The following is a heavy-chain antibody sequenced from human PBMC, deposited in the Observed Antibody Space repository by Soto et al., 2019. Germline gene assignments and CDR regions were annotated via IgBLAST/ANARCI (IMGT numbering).Heavy chain of an antibody. J-gene: IGHJ5*02. CDR3: AREQLWSRGWFDP. CDR2: IYYSGST. CDR1: GGSISRGGYY. Sequence: PSETLSLTCTVSGGSISRGGYYWSWIRQHPGKGLEWIGYIYYSGSTYYNPSLKSRVTISVDTSKNQFSLKLSSVTAADTAVYYCAREQLWSRGWFDPWGQGTLVTVSS. V-gene: IGHV4-31*03. D-gene: IGHD5-18*01.